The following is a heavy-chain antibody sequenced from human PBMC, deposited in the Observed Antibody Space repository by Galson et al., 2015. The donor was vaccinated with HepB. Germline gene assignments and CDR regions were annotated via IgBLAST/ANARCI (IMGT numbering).Heavy chain of an antibody. CDR1: GFTGSGYF. V-gene: IGHV3-74*01. CDR3: ERGPRMVAVDGTVDY. Sequence: SLRLSCAASGFTGSGYFLFWVRQAPGKGLGWVSRINSDGSSTPYAESVTGRFSISRDNAKNTVFVQMNSLRAEDSDVYYCERGPRMVAVDGTVDYWGQGTLVA. CDR2: INSDGSST. J-gene: IGHJ4*02. D-gene: IGHD6-19*01.